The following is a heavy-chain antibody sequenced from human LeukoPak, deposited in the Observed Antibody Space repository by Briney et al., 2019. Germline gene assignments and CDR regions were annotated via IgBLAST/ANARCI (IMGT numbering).Heavy chain of an antibody. D-gene: IGHD3-10*01. CDR1: GFTFSNYS. J-gene: IGHJ6*03. Sequence: GGSLRLSCAASGFTFSNYSMNWVRQAPGKGLEWVSGINWNGGSTGYADSVKGRFTISRDNAKNSLYLQMNSLRAEDTALYYCARVSSGTGYYYYYMDVWGKGTTVTVSS. CDR3: ARVSSGTGYYYYYMDV. V-gene: IGHV3-20*04. CDR2: INWNGGST.